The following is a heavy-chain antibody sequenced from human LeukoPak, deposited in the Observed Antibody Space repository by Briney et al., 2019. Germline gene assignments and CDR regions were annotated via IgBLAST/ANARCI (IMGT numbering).Heavy chain of an antibody. CDR1: GFTFSNCW. Sequence: GGSLRLSCAASGFTFSNCWMTWVRQAPGKGLEWVANIKQDGNEKYYVDSVKGRFTVSRDSAKNSLYLQMNSLRAEDTAVYYCARGYSHSSGIDYWGQGTLVTVSS. J-gene: IGHJ4*02. CDR2: IKQDGNEK. V-gene: IGHV3-7*04. CDR3: ARGYSHSSGIDY. D-gene: IGHD3-22*01.